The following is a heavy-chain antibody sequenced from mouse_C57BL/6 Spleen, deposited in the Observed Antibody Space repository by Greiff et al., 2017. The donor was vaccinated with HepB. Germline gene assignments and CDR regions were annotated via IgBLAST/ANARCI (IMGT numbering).Heavy chain of an antibody. V-gene: IGHV1-82*01. J-gene: IGHJ4*01. D-gene: IGHD2-1*01. CDR1: GYAFSSSW. Sequence: VQLQQSGPELVKPGASVKISCKASGYAFSSSWMNWVKQRPGKGLEWIGRIYPGDGDTNYNGKFKGKATLTADKSSSTAYMQLSSLTSEDSAVYFCASLYGTNAMDYWGQRTSVTVSS. CDR2: IYPGDGDT. CDR3: ASLYGTNAMDY.